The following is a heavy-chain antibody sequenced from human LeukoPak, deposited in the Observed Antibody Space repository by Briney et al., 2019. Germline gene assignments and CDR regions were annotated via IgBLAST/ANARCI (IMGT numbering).Heavy chain of an antibody. CDR1: GFTFSSYS. V-gene: IGHV3-48*01. Sequence: GGSLRLSCAASGFTFSSYSMNWVRQAPGKGLEWVSYISSSSSTIYYADSVKGRFTISRDNAKNSLYLQMNSLRAEDTAVYYCARGGLLWFGEPPGYMDVWGKGTTVTVSS. CDR2: ISSSSSTI. CDR3: ARGGLLWFGEPPGYMDV. J-gene: IGHJ6*03. D-gene: IGHD3-10*01.